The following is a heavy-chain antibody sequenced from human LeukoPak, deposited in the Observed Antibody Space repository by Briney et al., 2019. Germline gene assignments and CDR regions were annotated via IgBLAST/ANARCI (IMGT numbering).Heavy chain of an antibody. Sequence: GGSLRLSCAASGFTFDDYGMSWVRQAPGKGLEWVSGINWNGGSTGYADSVKGRFTISRDNAKNSLYLQMNSLRAEDTALYHCARSQITGHFDYWGQGTLVTVSS. J-gene: IGHJ4*02. D-gene: IGHD1-20*01. CDR1: GFTFDDYG. CDR3: ARSQITGHFDY. CDR2: INWNGGST. V-gene: IGHV3-20*01.